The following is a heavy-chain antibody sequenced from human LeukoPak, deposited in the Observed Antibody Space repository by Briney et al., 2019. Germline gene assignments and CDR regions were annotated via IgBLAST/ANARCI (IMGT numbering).Heavy chain of an antibody. D-gene: IGHD3-10*01. CDR2: INHSGST. CDR1: GESFSGYY. CDR3: ARGVRDYYGSGRTSSNYYFDY. V-gene: IGHV4-34*01. Sequence: SETLSLTCAVYGESFSGYYWSWMREPPGRGLEWIGEINHSGSTNYNPSLKSRVTISVDTSKNQFSLKLSSVTAADTAVYYCARGVRDYYGSGRTSSNYYFDYWGQGTLVTVSS. J-gene: IGHJ4*02.